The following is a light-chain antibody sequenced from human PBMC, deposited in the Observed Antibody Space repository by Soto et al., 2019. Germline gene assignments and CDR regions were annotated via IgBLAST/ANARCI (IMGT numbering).Light chain of an antibody. Sequence: DIQMTQSPSTLSTSVGDRVTITCRASQSISDWLAWYQQKPGKAPKLLIYKASSLESGVPSRFSGSGYGTEFTLTISGLQPDDFATYYCQQYDHYRSWTFGQGTKVDIK. CDR1: QSISDW. J-gene: IGKJ1*01. V-gene: IGKV1-5*03. CDR3: QQYDHYRSWT. CDR2: KAS.